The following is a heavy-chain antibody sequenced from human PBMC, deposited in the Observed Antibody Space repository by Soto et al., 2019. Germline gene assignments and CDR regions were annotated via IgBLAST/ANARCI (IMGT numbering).Heavy chain of an antibody. D-gene: IGHD2-21*01. J-gene: IGHJ3*02. Sequence: QVQLVESGGGVVQHGRSLRLSCAASGFTFSSYAMHWVRQAPGKGLEWVAVISDDGSNKYYADSVKGRFTISRDNSKNTLYLQMNSLRAEDTAVYYCARGEPQAVDDAFDIWGQGTMVTVSS. CDR3: ARGEPQAVDDAFDI. CDR2: ISDDGSNK. CDR1: GFTFSSYA. V-gene: IGHV3-30-3*01.